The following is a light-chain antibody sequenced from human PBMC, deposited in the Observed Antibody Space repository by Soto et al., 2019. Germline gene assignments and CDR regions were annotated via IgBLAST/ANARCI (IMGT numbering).Light chain of an antibody. V-gene: IGKV1-16*01. J-gene: IGKJ4*01. CDR1: QAISDY. Sequence: DIQMTQSPSSLSASVGDRVSITCRASQAISDYLAWFQQKPGKAPKSLIYRASTSQGGVPSRFRGSGSGTYFTLTINSLQPEDFATYYCQQFHSWPRTFGGGTRVEIK. CDR3: QQFHSWPRT. CDR2: RAS.